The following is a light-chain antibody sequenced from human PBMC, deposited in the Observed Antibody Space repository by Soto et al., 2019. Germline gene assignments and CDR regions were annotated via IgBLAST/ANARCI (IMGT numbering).Light chain of an antibody. V-gene: IGLV2-14*01. J-gene: IGLJ1*01. Sequence: QSALTQPASVSGSPGQSITISCTGTSSDVGGHNSVSWYQQHPGKAPKLMIYNVINRPSGVSNLFSGSKSGNTASLTISVLLAYVVADYYCTSYTSSSTYVFGAGTKVTVL. CDR2: NVI. CDR1: SSDVGGHNS. CDR3: TSYTSSSTYV.